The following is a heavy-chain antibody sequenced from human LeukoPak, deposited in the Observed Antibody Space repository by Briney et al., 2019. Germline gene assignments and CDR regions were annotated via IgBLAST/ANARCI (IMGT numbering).Heavy chain of an antibody. V-gene: IGHV4-61*01. D-gene: IGHD5-12*01. J-gene: IGHJ4*02. CDR1: GGSIGSGSYY. Sequence: SETLSLTCSVSGGSIGSGSYYWSWIRQTPGKGLEWIGYIYYSGSTNYDSSLKSRVTISVDTSKNQFSLKLSSVTAADTAVYYCASGYSGYDSFDYWGQGTLVTVSS. CDR3: ASGYSGYDSFDY. CDR2: IYYSGST.